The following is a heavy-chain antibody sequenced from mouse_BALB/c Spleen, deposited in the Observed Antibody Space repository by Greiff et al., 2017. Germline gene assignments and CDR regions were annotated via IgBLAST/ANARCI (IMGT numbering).Heavy chain of an antibody. V-gene: IGHV5-6-3*01. CDR1: GFTFSSYG. D-gene: IGHD2-1*01. CDR3: ARDRGNYEDAMDY. Sequence: EVKLIESGGGLVQPGGSLKLSCAASGFTFSSYGMSWVRQTPDKRLELVATINSNGGSTYYPDSVKGRFTISRDNAKNTLYLQMSSLKSEDTAMYYCARDRGNYEDAMDYWGQGTSVTVSS. CDR2: INSNGGST. J-gene: IGHJ4*01.